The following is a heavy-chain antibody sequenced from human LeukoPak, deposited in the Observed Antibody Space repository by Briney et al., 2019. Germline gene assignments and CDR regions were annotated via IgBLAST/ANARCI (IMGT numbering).Heavy chain of an antibody. Sequence: SVKVSCKASGYTFTGYYIHWVRQAPGQGLEWMGGIIPIFGTANYAQKFQGRVTITADESTSTAYMELSSLRSDDTAVYYCARKGCTGDCYRFDPWGQGTLVTVSS. CDR3: ARKGCTGDCYRFDP. CDR2: IIPIFGTA. CDR1: GYTFTGYY. V-gene: IGHV1-69*13. D-gene: IGHD2-21*02. J-gene: IGHJ5*02.